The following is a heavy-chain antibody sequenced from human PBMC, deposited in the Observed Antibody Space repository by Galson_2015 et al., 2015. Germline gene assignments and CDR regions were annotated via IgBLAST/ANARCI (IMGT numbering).Heavy chain of an antibody. CDR1: GYTFTSYG. V-gene: IGHV1-18*01. D-gene: IGHD2-15*01. CDR3: ARGGVIQGGGWLDP. J-gene: IGHJ5*02. Sequence: VQVSCKASGYTFTSYGICWGRQAPGHGLEWMGWISAYYGNTNYAQKLQGRVTMTTDTSTTTAYMELRSPRADVSDGSYCARGGVIQGGGWLDPWGQGTLVTVSS. CDR2: ISAYYGNT.